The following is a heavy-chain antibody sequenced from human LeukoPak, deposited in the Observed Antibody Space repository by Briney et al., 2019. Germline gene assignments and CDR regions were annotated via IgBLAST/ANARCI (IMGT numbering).Heavy chain of an antibody. J-gene: IGHJ4*02. CDR2: TFHSGSP. D-gene: IGHD2-21*01. V-gene: IGHV4-38-2*02. CDR3: ARDAGGDFDY. Sequence: SETLSLTCNVSGYSISSGYYWGWIRQPPGKALEWIGATFHSGSPNYNPSLKSRVTISIDTSKNQFSLKLSSVTAADTAFYYCARDAGGDFDYWGQGTLVTVSS. CDR1: GYSISSGYY.